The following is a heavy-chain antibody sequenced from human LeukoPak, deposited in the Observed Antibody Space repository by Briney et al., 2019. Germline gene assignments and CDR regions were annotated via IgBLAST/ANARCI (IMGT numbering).Heavy chain of an antibody. CDR1: GFTFNTYW. V-gene: IGHV3-7*03. CDR2: IKEDGSEK. CDR3: ARESPGIAAAGLGF. J-gene: IGHJ4*02. D-gene: IGHD6-13*01. Sequence: GGSLRLSCVVSGFTFNTYWMSWVRQAPGKGLEWVANIKEDGSEKYSVDSVKGRFTISRDNARNSLYLQLNSLRAEDTAMYFCARESPGIAAAGLGFWGQGTLVTVSS.